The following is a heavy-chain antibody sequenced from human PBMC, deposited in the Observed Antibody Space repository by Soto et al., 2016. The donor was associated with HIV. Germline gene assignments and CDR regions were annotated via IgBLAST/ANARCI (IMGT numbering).Heavy chain of an antibody. CDR3: ARHQYISNWFLSAVDI. CDR1: GGSINSSRNF. V-gene: IGHV4-39*01. D-gene: IGHD6-13*01. J-gene: IGHJ3*02. Sequence: VQLQESGPGLVQPSETLSLTCTVSGGSINSSRNFWGWIRQPPGKGWSGLEMSIIVGRTSTARPSKSRVTISETRPRIKFSLKLTSVTATDTAVYYCARHQYISNWFLSAVDIWARGQXSSSLQ. CDR2: SIIVGRT.